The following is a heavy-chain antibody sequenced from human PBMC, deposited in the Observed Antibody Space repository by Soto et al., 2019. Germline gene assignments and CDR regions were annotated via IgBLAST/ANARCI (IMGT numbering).Heavy chain of an antibody. D-gene: IGHD4-4*01. J-gene: IGHJ4*02. Sequence: GASVKVSCKASGFTFTSSAMQWVRQARGQRLEWIGWIVVGSGNTNYAQKFQERVTITRDMSTSTAYMELNSLRVGDTAVYYCATIGDVTFHYWGQGTPVTVSS. CDR1: GFTFTSSA. CDR2: IVVGSGNT. V-gene: IGHV1-58*02. CDR3: ATIGDVTFHY.